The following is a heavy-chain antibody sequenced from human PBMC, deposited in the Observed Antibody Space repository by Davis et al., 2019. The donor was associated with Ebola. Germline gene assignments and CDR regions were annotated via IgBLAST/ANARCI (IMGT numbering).Heavy chain of an antibody. D-gene: IGHD1-26*01. CDR2: ISSDGATT. CDR1: EFTFSSYP. J-gene: IGHJ4*02. CDR3: ARGGANYFDY. V-gene: IGHV3-64*01. Sequence: PGGSLRLSCAASEFTFSSYPMHWVRQAPGKGLEYVSAISSDGATTHFANSVKGRFTISRDNSKNTLYLQMGSLRAEDMAVYYCARGGANYFDYWGQGALVTVSS.